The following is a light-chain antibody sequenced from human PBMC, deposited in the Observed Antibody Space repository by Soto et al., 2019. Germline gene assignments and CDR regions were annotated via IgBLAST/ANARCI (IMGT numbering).Light chain of an antibody. CDR1: SSNIGAGYD. CDR3: QSYDSSLSGV. Sequence: QSVLTQPPSVSGAPGQRVTISCTGSSSNIGAGYDVHWYQQLPRTAPKLLIYGNSNRPSGVPDRFSGSKSGTSASLAITGLHAEDEADYYCQSYDSSLSGVFGGGTKLTVL. CDR2: GNS. V-gene: IGLV1-40*01. J-gene: IGLJ3*02.